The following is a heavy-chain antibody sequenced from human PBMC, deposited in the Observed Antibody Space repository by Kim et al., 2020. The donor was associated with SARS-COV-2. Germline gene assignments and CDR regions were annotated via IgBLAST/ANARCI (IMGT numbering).Heavy chain of an antibody. CDR3: ARGGWNPYWFDS. CDR1: GGTFSSFA. CDR2: IVPIFGVA. D-gene: IGHD1-1*01. J-gene: IGHJ5*01. Sequence: SVKVSCKASGGTFSSFAISWVRQAPGQGLEWMGRIVPIFGVADYAQSLQGRVTITADKSTTTAYMELSSLRSDDTAVYYCARGGWNPYWFDSWGQGTLV. V-gene: IGHV1-69*04.